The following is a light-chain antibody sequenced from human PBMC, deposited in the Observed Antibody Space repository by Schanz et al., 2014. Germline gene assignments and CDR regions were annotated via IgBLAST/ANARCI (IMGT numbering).Light chain of an antibody. V-gene: IGKV3-20*01. CDR2: GAS. Sequence: EIVLTQSPGTLSLSPGERATLSCRASQSVSSNFLAWYQHKPGQAPRLLIYGASSRATGIPDRFSGSGSGTDFTLTISRLEPDDFAVYYCQQYGSSPNAFGQGTKLEIK. CDR3: QQYGSSPNA. J-gene: IGKJ2*01. CDR1: QSVSSNF.